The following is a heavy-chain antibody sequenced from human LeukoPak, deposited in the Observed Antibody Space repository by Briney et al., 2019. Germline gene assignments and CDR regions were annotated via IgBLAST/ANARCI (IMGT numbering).Heavy chain of an antibody. CDR1: GYTFTSYY. J-gene: IGHJ2*01. CDR3: ARVGKSAAAAGARLVRYFDL. V-gene: IGHV1-2*02. D-gene: IGHD6-13*01. CDR2: INPNSGGT. Sequence: ASVKVSCKASGYTFTSYYMHWVRQAPGQGLEWMGWINPNSGGTNYAQKFQGRVTMTRDTSISTAYMELSRLRSDDTAVYYCARVGKSAAAAGARLVRYFDLWGRGTLVTVSS.